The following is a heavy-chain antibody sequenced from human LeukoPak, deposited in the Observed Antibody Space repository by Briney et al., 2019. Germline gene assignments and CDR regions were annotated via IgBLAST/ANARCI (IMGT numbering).Heavy chain of an antibody. D-gene: IGHD3/OR15-3a*01. J-gene: IGHJ4*02. V-gene: IGHV3-23*01. CDR3: AKDSRVVLDTPGDY. CDR1: GFXFSNYA. CDR2: ISGSGSST. Sequence: GGSLRLSCAASGFXFSNYAISWVRQAPGRGLEWVSGISGSGSSTYYAESVKGRFTISRDNSKKTLYLQMNSLRAEDTAVYYCAKDSRVVLDTPGDYWGQGTLVTVSS.